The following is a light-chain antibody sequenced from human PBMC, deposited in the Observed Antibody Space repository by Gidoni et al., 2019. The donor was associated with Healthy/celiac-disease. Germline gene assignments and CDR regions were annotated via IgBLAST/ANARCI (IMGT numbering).Light chain of an antibody. J-gene: IGLJ2*01. CDR1: ALPKQY. CDR2: KDS. CDR3: QSADSSGTYNVV. Sequence: SYELTQPHSVSVSPGQTARITCSGDALPKQYAYWYQQKPGQAPVLVIYKDSERPSGIPERFSGSSSGTTVTLTISGVQAEDEADYYCQSADSSGTYNVVFGGGTKLXVX. V-gene: IGLV3-25*03.